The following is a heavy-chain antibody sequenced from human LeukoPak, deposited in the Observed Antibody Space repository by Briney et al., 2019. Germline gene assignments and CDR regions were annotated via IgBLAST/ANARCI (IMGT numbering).Heavy chain of an antibody. Sequence: PSETLSLTCTVSGGSVRSGSFYWNWIRQPPGKELQWIGSIYYNGITHYNPSLESRVTISADTSTNEFSLKLRSVTAADTAMYYCARDHGDFVQHDWGQGTLVTVSS. D-gene: IGHD4-17*01. V-gene: IGHV4-39*01. CDR3: ARDHGDFVQHD. J-gene: IGHJ4*02. CDR2: IYYNGIT. CDR1: GGSVRSGSFY.